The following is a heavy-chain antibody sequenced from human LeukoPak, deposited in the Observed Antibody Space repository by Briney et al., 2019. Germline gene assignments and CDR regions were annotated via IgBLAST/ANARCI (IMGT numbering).Heavy chain of an antibody. Sequence: SETLSLTCTVSGGSISSSSYYWGWIRQPPGKGLEWIGSIYYSGSTYYNPSLKSRVTISVDTSKNQFSLKLSSVTAADTAVYYCARGETGYSYGYYFDYWGQGTLVTVSS. CDR1: GGSISSSSYY. D-gene: IGHD5-18*01. CDR3: ARGETGYSYGYYFDY. V-gene: IGHV4-39*07. CDR2: IYYSGST. J-gene: IGHJ4*02.